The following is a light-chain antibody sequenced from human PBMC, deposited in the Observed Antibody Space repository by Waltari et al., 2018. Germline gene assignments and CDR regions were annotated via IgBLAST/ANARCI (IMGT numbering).Light chain of an antibody. J-gene: IGKJ4*01. CDR3: LQHNSYPQLT. V-gene: IGKV1-17*01. Sequence: DIQMTQSPSSLSASVGDRVTITCRASQGIRKDLGWYQQKPGKAPNRLIYAASSLQSGVPSRFSGSGSGTEFTLTISSLQPEDFATYYCLQHNSYPQLTFGGGTKVEIK. CDR2: AAS. CDR1: QGIRKD.